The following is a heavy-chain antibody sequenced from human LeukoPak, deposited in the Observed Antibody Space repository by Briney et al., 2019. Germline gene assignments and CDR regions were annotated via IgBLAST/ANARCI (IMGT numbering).Heavy chain of an antibody. D-gene: IGHD3-10*01. Sequence: GGSLRLSCAASGFTFSSYWMHWVRQAPGKVLVWVSRINSDGSSTSYADSVKGRFTISRDNAKNTLYLQMNSLRAEDTAVYYCARDIGFGELVDYWGQGTLVTVSS. CDR3: ARDIGFGELVDY. V-gene: IGHV3-74*01. CDR1: GFTFSSYW. CDR2: INSDGSST. J-gene: IGHJ4*02.